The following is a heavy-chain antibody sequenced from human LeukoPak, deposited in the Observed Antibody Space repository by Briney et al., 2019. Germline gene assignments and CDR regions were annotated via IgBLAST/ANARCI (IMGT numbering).Heavy chain of an antibody. CDR1: GGSISSYY. J-gene: IGHJ6*02. CDR3: ARESLDIVVVPAAMGYYYYGMDV. V-gene: IGHV4-4*07. D-gene: IGHD2-2*01. CDR2: IYTSGST. Sequence: SETLSLTCTVSGGSISSYYWSWLRQPAGKGLEWIGRIYTSGSTNYNPSLKSRVTMSVDTSKNQFSLKLSSVTAADTAVYYCARESLDIVVVPAAMGYYYYGMDVWGQGTTVTVSS.